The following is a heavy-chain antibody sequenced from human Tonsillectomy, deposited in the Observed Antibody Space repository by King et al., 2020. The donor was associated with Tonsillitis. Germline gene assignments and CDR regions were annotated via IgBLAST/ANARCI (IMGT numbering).Heavy chain of an antibody. J-gene: IGHJ4*02. CDR1: GYSFTSYW. V-gene: IGHV5-10-1*01. CDR3: ARRDCRSTSCYFDY. Sequence: QLVQSGAEVKKPGESLRISCKGSGYSFTSYWISWVRQMPGKGLEWMGRIEPSDSYTYYIPSFQGHVTISADKSITTAYLQWSSLKASDTAMYYCARRDCRSTSCYFDYWGQGTLVTVSS. CDR2: IEPSDSYT. D-gene: IGHD2-2*01.